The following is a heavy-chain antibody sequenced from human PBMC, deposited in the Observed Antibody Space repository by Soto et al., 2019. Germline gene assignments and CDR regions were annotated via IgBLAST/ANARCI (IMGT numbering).Heavy chain of an antibody. D-gene: IGHD3-10*01. CDR1: GFTFSSYA. Sequence: PGGSLRLSCAASGFTFSSYAMSWVRQAPGKGLEWVSAISGSGGSTYYADSVKGRFTISRDNSKNTLYLQMNSLRAEDTAVYYCAKEAFYGSASYSWFDPWGQGTLVTVSS. J-gene: IGHJ5*02. V-gene: IGHV3-23*01. CDR3: AKEAFYGSASYSWFDP. CDR2: ISGSGGST.